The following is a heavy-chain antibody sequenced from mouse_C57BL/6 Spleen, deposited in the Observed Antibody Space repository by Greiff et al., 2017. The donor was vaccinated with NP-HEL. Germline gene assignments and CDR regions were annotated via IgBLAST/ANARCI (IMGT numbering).Heavy chain of an antibody. D-gene: IGHD2-3*01. V-gene: IGHV1-61*01. CDR3: ARSWLLRGYAMDY. CDR1: GYTFTSYW. CDR2: IYPSDSET. Sequence: VQLQQPGAELVRPGSSVKLSCKASGYTFTSYWMDWVKQRPGQGLEWIGNIYPSDSETHYNQKFKDKATLTVDKSSSTAYMQLSSLTSEDSAVYYCARSWLLRGYAMDYWGQGTSVTVSS. J-gene: IGHJ4*01.